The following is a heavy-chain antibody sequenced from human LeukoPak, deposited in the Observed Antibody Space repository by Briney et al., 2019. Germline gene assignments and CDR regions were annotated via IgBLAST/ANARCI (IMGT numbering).Heavy chain of an antibody. CDR3: AILREDCSSTSCLDY. CDR1: GGTFSSYT. CDR2: IIPILGIA. Sequence: ASVKVSCKASGGTFSSYTIGWVRQAPGQGLEWMGRIIPILGIANYAQKFQGRVTITADKSTSTAYMELSSLRSEDTAVYYCAILREDCSSTSCLDYWGQGTLVTVSS. V-gene: IGHV1-69*02. J-gene: IGHJ4*02. D-gene: IGHD2-2*01.